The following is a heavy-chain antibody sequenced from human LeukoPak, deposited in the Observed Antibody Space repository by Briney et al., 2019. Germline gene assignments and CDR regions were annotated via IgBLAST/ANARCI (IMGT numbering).Heavy chain of an antibody. Sequence: ASVKVSCKASGYTFTGYYMHWVRQAPGQGLEWMGIINPSGGSTSYAQKFQGRVTMTRDMSTSTVYMELSSLRSEDTAVYYCARDRWLRPPSDFWSGYYQNTCSDPWGQETLVPSPQ. J-gene: IGHJ5*02. CDR1: GYTFTGYY. D-gene: IGHD3-3*01. CDR3: ARDRWLRPPSDFWSGYYQNTCSDP. CDR2: INPSGGST. V-gene: IGHV1-46*01.